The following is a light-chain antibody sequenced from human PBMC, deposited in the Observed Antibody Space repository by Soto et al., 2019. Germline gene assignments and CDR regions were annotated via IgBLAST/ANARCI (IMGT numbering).Light chain of an antibody. CDR2: DTS. CDR1: QSVSSSH. Sequence: EVELTQSPGTLSLSPGEIATLSCRASQSVSSSHLAWYQQKRGQAPRLLIYDTSTRATGIPDRFSGSGSGTDFTLTISRLEPEDFAVYHCQQYGASPWTFGQGTKGEVK. CDR3: QQYGASPWT. V-gene: IGKV3-20*01. J-gene: IGKJ1*01.